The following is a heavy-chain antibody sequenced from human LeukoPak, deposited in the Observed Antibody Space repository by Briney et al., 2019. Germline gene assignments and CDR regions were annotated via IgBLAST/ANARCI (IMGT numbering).Heavy chain of an antibody. CDR2: IYHSGST. J-gene: IGHJ4*02. V-gene: IGHV4-38-2*02. CDR3: AREGIAALTDY. CDR1: GYSISSGYY. D-gene: IGHD6-13*01. Sequence: SETLSLTCTVSGYSISSGYYWGWIRQPPGKGLEWIGSIYHSGSTYYNPSLKSRVTISVDTSKNQFSLKLSSVTAADTAVYYCAREGIAALTDYWGQGTLVTVSS.